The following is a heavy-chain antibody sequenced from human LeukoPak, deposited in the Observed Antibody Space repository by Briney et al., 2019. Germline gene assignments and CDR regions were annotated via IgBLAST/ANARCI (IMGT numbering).Heavy chain of an antibody. J-gene: IGHJ4*02. CDR3: ARAVDTAMVTFDY. V-gene: IGHV4-61*08. D-gene: IGHD5-18*01. Sequence: SETLSLTCTVSGGSISSGGYYWSWIRQHPGKGLEWIGYIYYSGSTNYNPSLKSRVTISVDTSKNQFSLKLSSVTAADTAVYYCARAVDTAMVTFDYWGQGTLVTVSS. CDR2: IYYSGST. CDR1: GGSISSGGYY.